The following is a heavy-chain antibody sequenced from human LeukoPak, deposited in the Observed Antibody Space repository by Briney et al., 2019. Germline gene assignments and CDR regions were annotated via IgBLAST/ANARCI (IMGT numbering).Heavy chain of an antibody. V-gene: IGHV1-24*01. D-gene: IGHD3-3*01. CDR2: FDPEDGET. Sequence: GASVKVSCKVSGYTLTELSMHWVRQAPGKGLEWMGGFDPEDGETIYAQKFQGRVTMTEDTPTDTAYMELSSLRSEDTAVYYCATGLSYYDFWSGRIYWGQGTLVTVSS. J-gene: IGHJ4*02. CDR3: ATGLSYYDFWSGRIY. CDR1: GYTLTELS.